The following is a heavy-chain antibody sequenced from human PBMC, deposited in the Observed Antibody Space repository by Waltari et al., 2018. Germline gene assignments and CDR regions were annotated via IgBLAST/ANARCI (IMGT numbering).Heavy chain of an antibody. CDR1: GFTLSSYS. CDR3: ARHLPYVTGVYYGLDV. J-gene: IGHJ6*02. Sequence: EVQLVESGGGLVKPGGSLRLSCAASGFTLSSYSMDWVRQAPGKGLEWVSSISPDSNYIYYPDSLKGRFTVSRDNAMNSLYLQMNSLRAEDTAVYYCARHLPYVTGVYYGLDVWGQGTTVTVA. V-gene: IGHV3-21*01. CDR2: ISPDSNYI. D-gene: IGHD1-1*01.